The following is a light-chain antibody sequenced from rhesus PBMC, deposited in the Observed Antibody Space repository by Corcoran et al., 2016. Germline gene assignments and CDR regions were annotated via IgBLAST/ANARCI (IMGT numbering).Light chain of an antibody. V-gene: IGKV3-42*02. CDR3: QKYNDWPT. J-gene: IGKJ4*01. CDR2: YAS. CDR1: QSVGST. Sequence: PGERATLSCRASQSVGSTLAWYQQKPGQAPRLLIYYASSRATGIPDRFSGSGSGPEFTLTISSLGPEEVGVYYCQKYNDWPTFGGGTKVEIK.